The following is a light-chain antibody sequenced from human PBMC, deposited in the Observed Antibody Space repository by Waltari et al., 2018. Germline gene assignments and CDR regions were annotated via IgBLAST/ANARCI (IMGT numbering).Light chain of an antibody. CDR2: ATS. Sequence: EIVLTQSPGNLSLTPGERATLSCRASQSVGYNYLAWYQQKPGQAPRLLIYATSSRATGIPDRFSGSGSGTGFTLTISRLEPEDFAVYYCQQYDGSPQTFGQGTKVEIK. CDR1: QSVGYNY. J-gene: IGKJ1*01. V-gene: IGKV3-20*01. CDR3: QQYDGSPQT.